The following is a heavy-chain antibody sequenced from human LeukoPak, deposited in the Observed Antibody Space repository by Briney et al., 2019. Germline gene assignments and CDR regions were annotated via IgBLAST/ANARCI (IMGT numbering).Heavy chain of an antibody. J-gene: IGHJ5*02. CDR1: GGSISSYY. CDR3: ARLNFVYQAWFDP. D-gene: IGHD5/OR15-5a*01. V-gene: IGHV4-59*08. CDR2: IYYSGST. Sequence: PSETLSLTCTVSGGSISSYYWSWIRQPPGKGLEWIGYIYYSGSTNYNPSLKSRVTISVDTSKNQFSLKLGSVTAADTAVYYCARLNFVYQAWFDPWGQGTLVTVSS.